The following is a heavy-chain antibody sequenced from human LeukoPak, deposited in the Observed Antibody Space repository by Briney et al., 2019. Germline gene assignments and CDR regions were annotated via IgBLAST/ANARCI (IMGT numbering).Heavy chain of an antibody. CDR2: IRYDGSNK. J-gene: IGHJ4*02. D-gene: IGHD3-22*01. CDR1: GFTFSSYG. CDR3: AKPSNYYDSSGYWFDY. V-gene: IGHV3-30*02. Sequence: GGSLRLSCAASGFTFSSYGMHWVRQAPGKGLEWVAFIRYDGSNKYYADSVKGRFTISRDNSKNTLYLQMNSLRAEDTAVYYCAKPSNYYDSSGYWFDYWGQGTLVTVSS.